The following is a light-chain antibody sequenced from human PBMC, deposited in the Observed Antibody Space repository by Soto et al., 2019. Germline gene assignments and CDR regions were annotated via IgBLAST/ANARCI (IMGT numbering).Light chain of an antibody. CDR1: QSISSW. CDR2: KAS. J-gene: IGKJ1*01. V-gene: IGKV1-5*03. CDR3: QQYNSYPWT. Sequence: DIQMTQSPSTLSASVGDNVTITCRASQSISSWLAWYQQKPGKDPKLMIYKASTLESGVPSNFSGSGSGTEFTLSISSLQPEDFATYYCQQYNSYPWTVGQVTKGEI.